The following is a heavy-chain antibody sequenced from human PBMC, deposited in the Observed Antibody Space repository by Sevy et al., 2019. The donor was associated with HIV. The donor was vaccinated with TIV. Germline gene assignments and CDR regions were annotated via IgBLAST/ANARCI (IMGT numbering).Heavy chain of an antibody. CDR2: ISYGANHR. CDR3: AKDSHPDTTATGNNWFDS. CDR1: GFIFRDYG. Sequence: GGSLRLSCVASGFIFRDYGMHWVRQAPGKGLEWVAVISYGANHRYYADSARDRFTISRDNSKNTLFLQMNSLTIEDTAVYYCAKDSHPDTTATGNNWFDSWGQGSLVTVSS. J-gene: IGHJ5*01. D-gene: IGHD1-1*01. V-gene: IGHV3-30*18.